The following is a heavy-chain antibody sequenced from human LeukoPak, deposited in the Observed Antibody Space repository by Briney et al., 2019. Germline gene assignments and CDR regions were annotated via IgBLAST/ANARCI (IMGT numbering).Heavy chain of an antibody. J-gene: IGHJ4*02. CDR3: AGSGSYYFDY. Sequence: GRSLRLSCAASGFTFSSYGMHWVRQAPGKGLEWVAVISYDGSNKYYADSVKGRFTISRDNSKNTLYLQMNSLRAEDTAVYYCAGSGSYYFDYWGQGTLVTVSS. D-gene: IGHD5-12*01. CDR1: GFTFSSYG. CDR2: ISYDGSNK. V-gene: IGHV3-30*03.